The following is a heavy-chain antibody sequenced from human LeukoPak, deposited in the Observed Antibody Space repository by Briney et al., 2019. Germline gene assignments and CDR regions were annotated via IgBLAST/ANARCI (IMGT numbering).Heavy chain of an antibody. D-gene: IGHD3-22*01. CDR1: GFTVSNNY. J-gene: IGHJ3*02. CDR3: TRDSRQDYYDSSGYLWFAFDI. CDR2: IYSGGST. Sequence: GGSLRLSCAASGFTVSNNYMSWVRQAPGKGLEWVSVIYSGGSTYYADSVKGRFTISRDNSKNTLYLQMNSLRAEDTAVYYCTRDSRQDYYDSSGYLWFAFDIWGQGTMVTVSS. V-gene: IGHV3-53*01.